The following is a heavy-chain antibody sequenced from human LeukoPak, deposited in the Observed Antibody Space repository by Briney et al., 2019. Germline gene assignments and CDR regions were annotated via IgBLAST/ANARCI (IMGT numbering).Heavy chain of an antibody. D-gene: IGHD2-8*01. V-gene: IGHV3-23*01. J-gene: IGHJ4*02. CDR1: GFSLRDYA. Sequence: SGGSLRLSCAASGFSLRDYAMSWVRQAPGEGLEWVSGISGSAGKSYHADSVKGRFTISRDNSKNTLYLQMNSLRVEDTAVYYCARDRGVTPRRNYFDYWGQGSLVAVSS. CDR2: ISGSAGKS. CDR3: ARDRGVTPRRNYFDY.